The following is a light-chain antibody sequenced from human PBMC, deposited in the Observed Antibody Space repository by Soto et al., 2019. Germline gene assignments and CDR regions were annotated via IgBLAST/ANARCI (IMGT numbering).Light chain of an antibody. V-gene: IGLV4-60*03. J-gene: IGLJ3*02. CDR2: LEGTGRY. CDR3: ETWANNIWV. Sequence: QLVLTQSSSASASLGSSVKLTCTLSSGYVSYVVAWHQLKPGKAPRYLMKLEGTGRYNKGSGVPDRFSGSSSGPDRYLIISNLQSEDEADYYCETWANNIWVFGGGTKLTVL. CDR1: SGYVSYV.